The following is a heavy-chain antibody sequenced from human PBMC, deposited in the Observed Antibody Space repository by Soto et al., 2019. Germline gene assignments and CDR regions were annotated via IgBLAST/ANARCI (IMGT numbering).Heavy chain of an antibody. Sequence: QVQLVQSGAEVKKPGASVKVSCKASGYTFTSYGISWVRQAPGQGLEWMGWISAYNGNTNYAQKLQGRVTMTTDTSTSTAYMELRSLRSDDTAVYYCARRRSGLQYYYYYYMDVWGKGTTVTVSS. D-gene: IGHD4-4*01. CDR3: ARRRSGLQYYYYYYMDV. V-gene: IGHV1-18*01. CDR1: GYTFTSYG. CDR2: ISAYNGNT. J-gene: IGHJ6*03.